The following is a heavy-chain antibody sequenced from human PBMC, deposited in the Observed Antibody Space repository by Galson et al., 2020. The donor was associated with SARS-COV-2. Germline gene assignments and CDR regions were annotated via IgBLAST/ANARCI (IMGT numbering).Heavy chain of an antibody. D-gene: IGHD4-17*01. CDR1: GYTFTTYD. V-gene: IGHV1-8*01. Sequence: ASVKVSCKASGYTFTTYDINWVRQAAGQGLEWMGWMNPNSGNTGLAQKFQGRVTMTRNTSISTVYMELSSLRSEDTAVYYCSRARAYGDSEHYYYGLDVWGQGTTVTVSS. CDR3: SRARAYGDSEHYYYGLDV. CDR2: MNPNSGNT. J-gene: IGHJ6*02.